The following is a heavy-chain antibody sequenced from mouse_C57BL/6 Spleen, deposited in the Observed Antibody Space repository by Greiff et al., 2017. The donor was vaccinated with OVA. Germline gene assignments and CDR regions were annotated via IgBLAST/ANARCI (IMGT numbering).Heavy chain of an antibody. V-gene: IGHV1-78*01. CDR1: GYTFTDHT. Sequence: QVHVKQSDAELVEPGASVKISCKVSGYTFTDHTIHWMKQRPEQGLEWIGYIYPRDGSTKYNEKFKGKATLTADKSSITAYMQLNSLTSEDSAVYFCAEEDYDGHYFDYWGQGTTLTVSS. J-gene: IGHJ2*01. CDR2: IYPRDGST. D-gene: IGHD2-4*01. CDR3: AEEDYDGHYFDY.